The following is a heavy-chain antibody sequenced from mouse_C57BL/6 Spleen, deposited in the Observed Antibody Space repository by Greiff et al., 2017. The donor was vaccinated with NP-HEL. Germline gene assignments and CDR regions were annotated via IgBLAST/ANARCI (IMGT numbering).Heavy chain of an antibody. Sequence: QVQLQQPGTELVKPGASVKLSCKASGYTFTSYWMHWVKQRPGQGLEWIGNINPSNGGTNYNEKFKSKATLTVDKSYSTAYMQLSSLTSEDSAVYYCARSGLGLRPGAWFAYWGQGTLVTVSA. CDR3: ARSGLGLRPGAWFAY. CDR1: GYTFTSYW. J-gene: IGHJ3*01. CDR2: INPSNGGT. V-gene: IGHV1-53*01. D-gene: IGHD2-4*01.